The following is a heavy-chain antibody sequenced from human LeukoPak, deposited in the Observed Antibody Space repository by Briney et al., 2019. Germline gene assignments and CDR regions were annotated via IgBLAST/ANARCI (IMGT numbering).Heavy chain of an antibody. V-gene: IGHV1-46*01. J-gene: IGHJ4*02. Sequence: ASVKVSCKASGYTFTDYYMHWVRQAPGQGLEWMGIINPSGGSTSYAQKFQGRVTMTRDTSTSTVYMELSSLRSEDTAVYYCARDAEYYYDSSGYLSYFDYWGQGTLVTVSS. CDR3: ARDAEYYYDSSGYLSYFDY. D-gene: IGHD3-22*01. CDR2: INPSGGST. CDR1: GYTFTDYY.